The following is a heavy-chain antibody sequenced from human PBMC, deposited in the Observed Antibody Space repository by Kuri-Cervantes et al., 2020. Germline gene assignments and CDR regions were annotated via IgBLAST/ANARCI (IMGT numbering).Heavy chain of an antibody. CDR1: GFNFRDFG. CDR3: AKVVLRYFDGNDAFDI. V-gene: IGHV3-30*18. D-gene: IGHD3-9*01. Sequence: GGSLRLSCTASGFNFRDFGMHWVRQAPGKGLEWVAVILYDGSDEYYADSVKGRFTISRDDSKNTLYLQMNSLRAEDTAVYYCAKVVLRYFDGNDAFDIWGQGTMVTVSS. CDR2: ILYDGSDE. J-gene: IGHJ3*02.